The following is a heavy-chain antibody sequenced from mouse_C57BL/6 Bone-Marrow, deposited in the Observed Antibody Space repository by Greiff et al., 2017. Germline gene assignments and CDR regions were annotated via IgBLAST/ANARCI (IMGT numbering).Heavy chain of an antibody. Sequence: VQLQQSGPGLVAPSQSLSITCTVSGFSLPSYGVSWVRQPPGTGLAWLGVVWGDGSTHYHSALISIMSISKDNSKSQVFLKLNSLQTDDTATYYCAFPITTVVARNYAMDYWGQGTSVTVSS. J-gene: IGHJ4*01. CDR3: AFPITTVVARNYAMDY. CDR1: GFSLPSYG. V-gene: IGHV2-3*01. CDR2: VWGDGST. D-gene: IGHD1-1*01.